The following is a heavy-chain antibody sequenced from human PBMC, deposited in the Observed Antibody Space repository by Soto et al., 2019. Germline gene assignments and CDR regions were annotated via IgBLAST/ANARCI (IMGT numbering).Heavy chain of an antibody. J-gene: IGHJ4*02. V-gene: IGHV3-23*01. CDR2: IRGSGGST. CDR3: AKAKSSGWYFSDY. D-gene: IGHD6-19*01. CDR1: GFTFSSYD. Sequence: EVQLLESGGGLVPRGGSLRLSCAGTGFTFSSYDMSWVRQAPGKGLEWVSTIRGSGGSTYYADSVKGRFTISRDNSKNTLYLQMNSLRAEDTAVYYCAKAKSSGWYFSDYWGQGTLVTVSS.